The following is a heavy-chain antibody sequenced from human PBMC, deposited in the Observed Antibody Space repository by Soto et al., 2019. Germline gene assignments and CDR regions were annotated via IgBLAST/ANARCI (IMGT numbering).Heavy chain of an antibody. CDR1: GFTFSSYG. CDR3: AKDGSTAELYYFDY. J-gene: IGHJ4*02. D-gene: IGHD4-17*01. Sequence: PGGSLRLSCAASGFTFSSYGMHWVRQAPGKGLEWVAVISYDGSNKYYADSVKGRFTISRDNSKNTLYLQMNSLRAEDTAVYYCAKDGSTAELYYFDYWGQGTLVTVSS. V-gene: IGHV3-30*18. CDR2: ISYDGSNK.